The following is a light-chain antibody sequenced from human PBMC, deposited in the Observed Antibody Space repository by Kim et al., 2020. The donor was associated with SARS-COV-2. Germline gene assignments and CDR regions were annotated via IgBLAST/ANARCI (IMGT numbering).Light chain of an antibody. V-gene: IGLV2-11*01. CDR1: SSDVGGYNY. J-gene: IGLJ1*01. CDR3: CSYAGSHYV. Sequence: PGKSVTISCTGTSSDVGGYNYVSWYQQHPGKAPKLMIYDVSKRPSGVPDRFSGSKSGNTASLTISGLQAEDEADYYCCSYAGSHYVFGTGTKVTVL. CDR2: DVS.